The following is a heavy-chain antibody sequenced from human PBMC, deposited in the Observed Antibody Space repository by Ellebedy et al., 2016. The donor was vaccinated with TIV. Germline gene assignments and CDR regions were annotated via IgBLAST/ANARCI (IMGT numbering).Heavy chain of an antibody. CDR2: INPNSGGT. Sequence: ASVKVSCKASGYTFTGYYMHCVRQAPGQGLEWMGWINPNSGGTTYAQKFQGRVTMTRDTSISTAYMELSRLRSDDTAVYYCAALPYISTSSAYWGQGTLVTVSS. CDR1: GYTFTGYY. D-gene: IGHD6-13*01. V-gene: IGHV1-2*02. J-gene: IGHJ4*02. CDR3: AALPYISTSSAY.